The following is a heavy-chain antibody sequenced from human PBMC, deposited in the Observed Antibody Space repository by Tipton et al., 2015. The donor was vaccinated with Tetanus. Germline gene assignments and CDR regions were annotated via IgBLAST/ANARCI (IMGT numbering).Heavy chain of an antibody. CDR2: INYDGST. D-gene: IGHD3-10*01. V-gene: IGHV4-34*01. J-gene: IGHJ6*02. CDR1: GGTFNNYF. Sequence: LRLSCAVYGGTFNNYFWTWIRQPPGRGLEWIGEINYDGSTNYSPSLKSRVTLSPDTTKKQVSLKLSSVTAADTAVYYCARGDYYGSGTYDVWGQGTTVTVPS. CDR3: ARGDYYGSGTYDV.